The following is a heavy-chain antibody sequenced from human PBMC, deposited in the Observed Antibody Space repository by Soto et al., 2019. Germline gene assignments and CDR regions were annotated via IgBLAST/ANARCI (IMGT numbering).Heavy chain of an antibody. CDR2: IWYDGSNE. J-gene: IGHJ5*02. V-gene: IGHV3-33*01. CDR3: ARELTAVTTPSFDH. D-gene: IGHD4-17*01. Sequence: QVQLVESGGGVVQPGRSLRLSCAASGFNFDSYGMHWVRQAPGKWLEWVAVIWYDGSNEYYADSVKGRFTVSRDNAKNTVYLQMNSLRVEDTAVYYCARELTAVTTPSFDHWGQGAQVIVSS. CDR1: GFNFDSYG.